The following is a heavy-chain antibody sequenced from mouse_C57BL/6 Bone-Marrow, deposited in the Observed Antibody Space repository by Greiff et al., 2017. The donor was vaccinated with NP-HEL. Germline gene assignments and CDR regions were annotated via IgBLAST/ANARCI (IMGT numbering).Heavy chain of an antibody. CDR1: GYSFTSYY. V-gene: IGHV1-66*01. CDR3: ARSYYSNYFSWFAY. D-gene: IGHD2-5*01. Sequence: QVQLQQSGPELVKPGASVKISCKASGYSFTSYYIHWVKQRPGQGLEWIGWIYPGSGNTKYNEKFKGKATLTADTSSSTAFMQLSSLTSEDSAVYYCARSYYSNYFSWFAYWGQGTLVTVSA. J-gene: IGHJ3*01. CDR2: IYPGSGNT.